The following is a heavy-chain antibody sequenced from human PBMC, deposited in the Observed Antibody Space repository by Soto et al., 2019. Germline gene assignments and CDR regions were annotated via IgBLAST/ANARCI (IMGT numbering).Heavy chain of an antibody. D-gene: IGHD5-18*01. CDR2: ISYDGSNK. CDR3: AREPGYRSTFDY. J-gene: IGHJ4*02. V-gene: IGHV3-30-3*01. CDR1: GFTFSSYA. Sequence: PVGSLRFSCAASGFTFSSYAMHWVRQAPGKGLEWVAVISYDGSNKYYADSVKGRFTISRDNSKNTLYLQMNSLRAEDTAVYYCAREPGYRSTFDYWGQGTLVTVSS.